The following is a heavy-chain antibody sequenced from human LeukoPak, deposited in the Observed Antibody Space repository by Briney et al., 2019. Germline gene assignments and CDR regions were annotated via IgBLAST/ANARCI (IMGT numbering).Heavy chain of an antibody. Sequence: GGSLRLSCAASGFTFSGYGVHWVRQAPGKGLEWVTFIRFDGTKKYYTDSVQGRFTISRDNSKNTVYLQMDSLRPDDTAVYYCAKDAFEGIKNSDFWSHYYAAGWGQGSLVTVAA. CDR1: GFTFSGYG. CDR3: AKDAFEGIKNSDFWSHYYAAG. D-gene: IGHD3-3*01. CDR2: IRFDGTKK. J-gene: IGHJ4*02. V-gene: IGHV3-30*02.